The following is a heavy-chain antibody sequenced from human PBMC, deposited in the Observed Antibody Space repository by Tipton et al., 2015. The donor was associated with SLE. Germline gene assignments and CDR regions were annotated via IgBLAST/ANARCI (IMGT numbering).Heavy chain of an antibody. CDR3: ARLWTDWTFDY. CDR2: IYYSGST. V-gene: IGHV4-39*01. CDR1: GGSISNSDYY. D-gene: IGHD3/OR15-3a*01. J-gene: IGHJ4*02. Sequence: TLSLTCIVSGGSISNSDYYWGWIRQPPGKGLEWIGNIYYSGSTYYNPSLKSRVAISVDTSRNQFSLKLGSVTAADTAVYYCARLWTDWTFDYWGQGTLVTVSS.